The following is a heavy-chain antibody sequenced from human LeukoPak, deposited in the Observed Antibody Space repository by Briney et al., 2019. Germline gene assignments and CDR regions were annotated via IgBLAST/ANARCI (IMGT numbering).Heavy chain of an antibody. D-gene: IGHD1-26*01. CDR3: AKNGQSGFSFDP. CDR1: GGSISSGGYY. V-gene: IGHV4-30-2*01. Sequence: PSETLSLTCTGSGGSISSGGYYWSWIRQPPGKGLEWIGYIYHSGSTYYNPSLKSRVAISADTSKNQFSLKMNSVTAADTAVYYCAKNGQSGFSFDPWGQGTLVTVSS. CDR2: IYHSGST. J-gene: IGHJ5*02.